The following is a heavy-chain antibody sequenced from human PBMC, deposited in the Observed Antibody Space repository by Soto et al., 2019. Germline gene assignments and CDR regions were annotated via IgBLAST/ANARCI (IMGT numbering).Heavy chain of an antibody. Sequence: QITLKESGPTLVKPTQTLTLTCTFSGFSLSSTRVAVGWILQPPGKALEWLALIYWDDDKGDSPFLKSRLNITNDTSKNQVVLTMTNLDPVDTATYYCAHSVVAGLGYYCDFWGQGTLVTVSS. CDR2: IYWDDDK. CDR1: GFSLSSTRVA. CDR3: AHSVVAGLGYYCDF. J-gene: IGHJ4*02. D-gene: IGHD6-19*01. V-gene: IGHV2-5*02.